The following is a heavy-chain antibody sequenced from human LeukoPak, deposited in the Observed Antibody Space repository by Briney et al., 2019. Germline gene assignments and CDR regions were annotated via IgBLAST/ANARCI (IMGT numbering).Heavy chain of an antibody. CDR2: ISSSGSTI. V-gene: IGHV3-48*03. CDR3: ARVRDIIAAAGIAPIFDY. Sequence: GGSLRLSCAASGFTFSSYEMNWVRQAPGKGLEWVSYISSSGSTIYYADSVKGRFTISRDNAKNSLYLQMNSLRAEDTAVYYCARVRDIIAAAGIAPIFDYWGQGTLVTVSS. CDR1: GFTFSSYE. D-gene: IGHD6-13*01. J-gene: IGHJ4*02.